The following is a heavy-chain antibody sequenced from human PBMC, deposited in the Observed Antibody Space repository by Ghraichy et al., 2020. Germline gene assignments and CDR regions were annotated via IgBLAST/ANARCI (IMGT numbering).Heavy chain of an antibody. V-gene: IGHV3-21*01. Sequence: GGSLRLSCGASGFTFSSYSMNWVRQAPGKGLEWVSSISGSGSYIYYADSVKGRFTISRDNAKNSLYLQMNSLRVEDTAVYYCARDHGSDTTGYYAGSDAFDIWGRGTMVTVSS. CDR3: ARDHGSDTTGYYAGSDAFDI. CDR1: GFTFSSYS. CDR2: ISGSGSYI. J-gene: IGHJ3*02. D-gene: IGHD3-22*01.